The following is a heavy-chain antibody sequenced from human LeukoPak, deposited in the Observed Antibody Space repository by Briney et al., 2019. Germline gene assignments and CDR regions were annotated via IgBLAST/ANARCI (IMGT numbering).Heavy chain of an antibody. J-gene: IGHJ4*02. Sequence: GGSLRLSCTASGFTFGDYAMSWVLQAPGKGLEWVGFVRSKAYGGTTEYAASVKGRFTISRDDSKSIAYLQMNSLKTEDTAVYYCTSYYGSGSHRAYWGQGTLVTVSS. CDR1: GFTFGDYA. CDR2: VRSKAYGGTT. D-gene: IGHD3-10*01. CDR3: TSYYGSGSHRAY. V-gene: IGHV3-49*04.